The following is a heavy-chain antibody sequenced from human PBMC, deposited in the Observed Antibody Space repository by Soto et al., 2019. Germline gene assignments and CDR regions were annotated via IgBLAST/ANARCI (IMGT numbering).Heavy chain of an antibody. CDR3: ARDTGGALDY. J-gene: IGHJ4*02. D-gene: IGHD3-16*01. Sequence: GGSLRLSCAASGFTFSRSWMAWVRQAPGKGLEWVANIKQDESERNYVDSVKGRFTISRDNAKNSLYLQMNSLRAEDTAVYYCARDTGGALDYWGQGTLVTVSS. CDR1: GFTFSRSW. CDR2: IKQDESER. V-gene: IGHV3-7*04.